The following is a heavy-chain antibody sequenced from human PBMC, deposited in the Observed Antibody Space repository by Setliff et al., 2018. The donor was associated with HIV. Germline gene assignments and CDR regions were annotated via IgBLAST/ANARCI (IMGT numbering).Heavy chain of an antibody. CDR3: ARVGRGPYYFFDF. V-gene: IGHV1-2*02. Sequence: ASVTVSCKASGYTFTGHYIHWLRQAPGQGLEWVAWINPNNGVTNYAQKFKWTVMTTMETSIDTAYLEVRSLTSDDTAVYYCARVGRGPYYFFDFWGQGTQVTVSS. J-gene: IGHJ4*02. D-gene: IGHD3-10*01. CDR2: INPNNGVT. CDR1: GYTFTGHY.